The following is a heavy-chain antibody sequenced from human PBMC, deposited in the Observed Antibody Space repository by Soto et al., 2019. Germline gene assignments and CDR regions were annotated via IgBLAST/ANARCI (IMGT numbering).Heavy chain of an antibody. CDR1: GFTFSKYR. D-gene: IGHD1-26*01. CDR2: ISSSSSSK. Sequence: GGSLRLSCAASGFTFSKYRMNWVRQAPGKGLEWVSYISSSSSSKFYADSVKDRFTISRDNSKNTLYLQMNSLRAEDTAVYYCAKDGLVGATIHWGQGTLVTVSS. V-gene: IGHV3-21*01. J-gene: IGHJ4*02. CDR3: AKDGLVGATIH.